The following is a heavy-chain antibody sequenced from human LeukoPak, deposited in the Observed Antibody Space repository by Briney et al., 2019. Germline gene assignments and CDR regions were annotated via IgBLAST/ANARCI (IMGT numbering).Heavy chain of an antibody. CDR2: IYTSGST. D-gene: IGHD4-17*01. J-gene: IGHJ6*03. CDR1: GGSISSYY. CDR3: ARDGADYGDYADDRDYYYYHMDV. V-gene: IGHV4-4*07. Sequence: SETLSLTCTVSGGSISSYYWSWIRQPARKGLEWIGRIYTSGSTNYNPSLKSRVTMSVDTSKNQFSLKLSSVTAADTAVYYCARDGADYGDYADDRDYYYYHMDVWGKGTTVTISS.